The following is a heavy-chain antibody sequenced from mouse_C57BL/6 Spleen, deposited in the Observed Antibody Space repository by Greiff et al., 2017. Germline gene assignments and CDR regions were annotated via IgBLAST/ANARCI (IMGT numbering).Heavy chain of an antibody. CDR3: ARYYYGSSTWFAY. V-gene: IGHV1-81*01. D-gene: IGHD1-1*01. J-gene: IGHJ3*01. CDR2: IYPRSGNT. Sequence: QVQLQQSGAELARPGASVKLSCKASGYTFTSYGISWVKQRTGQGLVWIGEIYPRSGNTYYNEKFKGKATLTADKSSSTAYMELRSLTSEDSAVYFCARYYYGSSTWFAYWGQGTLVTVSA. CDR1: GYTFTSYG.